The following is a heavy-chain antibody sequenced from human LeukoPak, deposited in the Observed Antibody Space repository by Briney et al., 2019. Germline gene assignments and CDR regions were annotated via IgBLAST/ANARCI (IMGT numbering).Heavy chain of an antibody. V-gene: IGHV4-39*07. D-gene: IGHD6-13*01. CDR2: IYYSGST. J-gene: IGHJ5*02. CDR1: GDFISDSSYY. Sequence: PSETLSLTCTVSGDFISDSSYYWGWIRQPPGKGLEWIGTIYYSGSTYYNPSLKSRVTISVDTSKNQFSLKLSSVTAADTAVYYCARGCSAGTPHNWFDPWGQRTLVTVSS. CDR3: ARGCSAGTPHNWFDP.